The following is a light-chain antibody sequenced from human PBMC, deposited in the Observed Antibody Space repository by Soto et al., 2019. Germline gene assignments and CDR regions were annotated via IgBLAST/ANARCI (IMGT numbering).Light chain of an antibody. J-gene: IGKJ5*01. Sequence: IVLTQSPDTLSLSPGERATLSCRAIQSVSSNYLAWYQQKPGQAPRLLIYGASTRATGIPARFSGSGSGTEFTLTISSLESGDSAIYYCQQRSDWPPITFGQGTRLEIK. V-gene: IGKV3D-20*02. CDR1: QSVSSNY. CDR2: GAS. CDR3: QQRSDWPPIT.